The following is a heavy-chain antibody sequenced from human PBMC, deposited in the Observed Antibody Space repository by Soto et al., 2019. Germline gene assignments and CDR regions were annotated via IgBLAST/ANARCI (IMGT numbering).Heavy chain of an antibody. Sequence: GGPLRLPCPASGFTSRNAWMSCVRQTPGKGLEWVGLIKRNTDGGTTDYAAPVKGRFSISRDDSENTLYLQMNSLKTEDTAVYYCTPIHWYNSAWYDWGQGTLVNVSS. CDR1: GFTSRNAW. CDR2: IKRNTDGGTT. D-gene: IGHD6-19*01. CDR3: TPIHWYNSAWYD. V-gene: IGHV3-15*01. J-gene: IGHJ4*02.